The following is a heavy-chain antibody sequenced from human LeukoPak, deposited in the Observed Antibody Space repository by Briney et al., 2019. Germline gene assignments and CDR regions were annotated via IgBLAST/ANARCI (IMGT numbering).Heavy chain of an antibody. V-gene: IGHV1-69*04. J-gene: IGHJ4*02. Sequence: SVKVSCKASGGTFSSYAISWVRQAPGQGLEWMGRIIPILGIANYAQKFQGRVTIPADKSTSTAYMELSSLRSEDTAVYYCARAGKTSPDFDYWGQGTLVTVSS. D-gene: IGHD3-10*01. CDR1: GGTFSSYA. CDR2: IIPILGIA. CDR3: ARAGKTSPDFDY.